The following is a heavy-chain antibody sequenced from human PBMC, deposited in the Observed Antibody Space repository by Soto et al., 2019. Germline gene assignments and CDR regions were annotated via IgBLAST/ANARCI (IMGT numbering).Heavy chain of an antibody. CDR3: ARHSGPYYDILTGYHMLYNWFDP. CDR2: IYYSGST. Sequence: SETLSLTCTVSGGSISSSSYYWGWIRQPPGKGLEWIGSIYYSGSTYYNPSLKSRVTISVDTSKNQFSLKLSSVTAADTAVYYCARHSGPYYDILTGYHMLYNWFDPWGQGTLVTVSS. CDR1: GGSISSSSYY. V-gene: IGHV4-39*01. J-gene: IGHJ5*02. D-gene: IGHD3-9*01.